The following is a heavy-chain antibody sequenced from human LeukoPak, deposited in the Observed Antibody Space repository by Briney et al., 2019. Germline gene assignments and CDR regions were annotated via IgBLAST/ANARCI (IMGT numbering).Heavy chain of an antibody. CDR3: ARGVPRYCRSPGRAAAEICGVY. CDR2: MNPNSGNT. V-gene: IGHV1-8*01. CDR1: GYTFTNYD. J-gene: IGHJ4*02. Sequence: AASVKVSCKASGYTFTNYDINWVRQATGQGLEWMGLMNPNSGNTGYAQKFQGRVTMTRNTSIITAYMELSSLRSEDTAVYYCARGVPRYCRSPGRAAAEICGVYWGQGTLVTVSS. D-gene: IGHD2-2*01.